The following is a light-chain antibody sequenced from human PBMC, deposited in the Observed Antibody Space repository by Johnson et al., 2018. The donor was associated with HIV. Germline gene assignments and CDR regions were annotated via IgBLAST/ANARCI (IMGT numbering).Light chain of an antibody. Sequence: QSVLTQPPSVSAAPGQKVTISCSGSSSNIGNNYVSWYQQLPGTAPKLLIYENNKRPSGIPDRFSGSKSGTSATLGITGLQTGDEADYYCGTWDSSLSSLYGFGTGTKFTVL. CDR1: SSNIGNNY. CDR2: ENN. V-gene: IGLV1-51*02. J-gene: IGLJ1*01. CDR3: GTWDSSLSSLYG.